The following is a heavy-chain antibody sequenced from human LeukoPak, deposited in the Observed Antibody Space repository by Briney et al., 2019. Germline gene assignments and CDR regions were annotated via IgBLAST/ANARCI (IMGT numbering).Heavy chain of an antibody. CDR1: GFTFSSYG. Sequence: GGSLRLSCAASGFTFSSYGMHWVRQAPDKGLEWVAFIRYDGSNKYYADSVKGRFTISRDNSKNTLYLQMNSLRAEDTAVYYCAKQQTPYDYSDAFDIWGQGTMVTVSS. D-gene: IGHD4-11*01. CDR2: IRYDGSNK. V-gene: IGHV3-30*02. J-gene: IGHJ3*02. CDR3: AKQQTPYDYSDAFDI.